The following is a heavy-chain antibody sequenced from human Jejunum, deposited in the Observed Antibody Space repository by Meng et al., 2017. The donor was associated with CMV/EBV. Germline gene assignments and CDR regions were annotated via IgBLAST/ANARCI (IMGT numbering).Heavy chain of an antibody. J-gene: IGHJ4*02. CDR3: TTGYASATHDGF. CDR2: IKSKSDGETT. D-gene: IGHD2-2*01. CDR1: GFTFSSAW. V-gene: IGHV3-15*01. Sequence: SGFTFSSAWMSWVRQAPGKGLEWVGLIKSKSDGETTDYVAPVKGRFAISRDDSKNTLYLQLNSLKTDDTAVYYCTTGYASATHDGFRGQGTLVTVSS.